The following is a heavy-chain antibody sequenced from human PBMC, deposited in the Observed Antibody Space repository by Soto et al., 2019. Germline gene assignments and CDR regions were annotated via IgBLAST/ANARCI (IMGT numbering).Heavy chain of an antibody. CDR3: AKGPCSGGSCYSSHPGDY. CDR1: GFTFSSYA. D-gene: IGHD2-15*01. Sequence: EVQLLESGGGLVQPGGSLRLSCAASGFTFSSYAMSWVRQAPGKGLEWVSAISGSGGSTYYADSVKGRFTISRDNSKNTLYLQMNSLRAEDTAVYYCAKGPCSGGSCYSSHPGDYWGQGTLVTVSS. J-gene: IGHJ4*02. CDR2: ISGSGGST. V-gene: IGHV3-23*01.